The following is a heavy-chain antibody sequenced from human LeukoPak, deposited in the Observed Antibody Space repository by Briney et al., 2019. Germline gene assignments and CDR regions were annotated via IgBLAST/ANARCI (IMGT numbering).Heavy chain of an antibody. D-gene: IGHD3-3*01. CDR1: GFTFSSYW. CDR3: ARVFSQDYTYYDFWSGYYTFDY. V-gene: IGHV3-7*01. CDR2: IKQDGSEK. Sequence: PRGSLRLSCAASGFTFSSYWMSWVRQAPGKGLEWVANIKQDGSEKYYVDSVKGRFTISRDNAKNSLYLQMNSLRAEDTAVYYCARVFSQDYTYYDFWSGYYTFDYWGQGTLVTVSS. J-gene: IGHJ4*02.